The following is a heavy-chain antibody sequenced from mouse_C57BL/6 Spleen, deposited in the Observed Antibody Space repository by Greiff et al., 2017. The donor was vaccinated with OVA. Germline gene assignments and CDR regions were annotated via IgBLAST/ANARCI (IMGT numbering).Heavy chain of an antibody. CDR2: IDPENGDT. D-gene: IGHD1-1*01. CDR1: GFNIKDDY. V-gene: IGHV14-4*01. Sequence: VHVKQSGAELVRPGASVKLSCTASGFNIKDDYMHWVKQRPAQGLEWIGWIDPENGDTEYAPKFQGTAPITADPSSNPAFMQISGLTSEDTAVYYWTTATVVGWYFDGWGTGTTVTVSS. J-gene: IGHJ1*03. CDR3: TTATVVGWYFDG.